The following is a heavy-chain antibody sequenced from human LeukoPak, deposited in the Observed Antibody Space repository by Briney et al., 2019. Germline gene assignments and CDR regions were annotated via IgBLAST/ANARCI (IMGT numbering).Heavy chain of an antibody. D-gene: IGHD3-16*01. J-gene: IGHJ3*02. Sequence: GGSLRLSCAASGCTFSSYSMNWVRQAPGKGLEWVSSISSSSSYIYYADSVKGRFTISRDNAKNSLYPQMNSLRAEDTAVYYCARDVLPGGPRGAFDIWGQGTMVTVSS. CDR2: ISSSSSYI. V-gene: IGHV3-21*01. CDR1: GCTFSSYS. CDR3: ARDVLPGGPRGAFDI.